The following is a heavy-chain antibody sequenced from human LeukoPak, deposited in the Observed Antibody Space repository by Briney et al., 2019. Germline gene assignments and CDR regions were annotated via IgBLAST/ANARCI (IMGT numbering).Heavy chain of an antibody. D-gene: IGHD3-10*01. Sequence: ASVKVSCKASGGTFSSYAISWVRQATGQGLEWMGWMNPNSGNTGYAQKFQGRVTMTRNTSISTAYMELSRLRSEDTAVYYCARGTYYYGSGSSNWFDPWGQGTLVTVSS. CDR3: ARGTYYYGSGSSNWFDP. CDR2: MNPNSGNT. V-gene: IGHV1-8*02. J-gene: IGHJ5*02. CDR1: GGTFSSYA.